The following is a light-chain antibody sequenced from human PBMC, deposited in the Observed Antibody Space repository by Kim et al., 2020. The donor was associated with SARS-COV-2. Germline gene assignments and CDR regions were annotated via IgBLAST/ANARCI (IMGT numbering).Light chain of an antibody. V-gene: IGLV3-19*01. CDR2: GKN. Sequence: SSELTQDPAVSVALGQTVRITCQGDSLRRYYASWYQQKPGQAPVLVIYGKNNRPSGIPDRFSGSSSGNTASLTITGAQAEDEADYYCNSRDSSANHYVFGTGTKVTVL. J-gene: IGLJ1*01. CDR1: SLRRYY. CDR3: NSRDSSANHYV.